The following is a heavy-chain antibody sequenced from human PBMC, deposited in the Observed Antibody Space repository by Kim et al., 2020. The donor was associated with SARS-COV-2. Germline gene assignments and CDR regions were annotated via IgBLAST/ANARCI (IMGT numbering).Heavy chain of an antibody. J-gene: IGHJ6*02. D-gene: IGHD2-2*01. CDR1: GFTFGDYA. V-gene: IGHV3-49*03. Sequence: GGSLRLSCTASGFTFGDYAMSWFRQAPGKGLEWVGFIRSKAYGGTTEYAASVKGRFTISRDDSKSIAYLQMNSLKTEDTAVYYCTRFLIVVVPAAARDYYYYGMDVWGQGTTVTVSS. CDR2: IRSKAYGGTT. CDR3: TRFLIVVVPAAARDYYYYGMDV.